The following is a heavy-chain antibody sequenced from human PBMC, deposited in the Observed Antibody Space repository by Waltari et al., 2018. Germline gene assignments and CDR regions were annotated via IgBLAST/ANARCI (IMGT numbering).Heavy chain of an antibody. V-gene: IGHV3-74*01. D-gene: IGHD3-3*01. CDR1: GFTFSDYW. CDR3: VRDQYFDFRSGYPPGWFDP. J-gene: IGHJ5*02. CDR2: IKTYASGP. Sequence: EGQLVESGGGLVQPGGSLRLSCAASGFTFSDYWMHWVRKAPGKGLGSVSRIKTYASGPTYADSVQGRFTISSDNGKNTLFLQMNSLRAEDTAVYYCVRDQYFDFRSGYPPGWFDPWGQGTLVTVSS.